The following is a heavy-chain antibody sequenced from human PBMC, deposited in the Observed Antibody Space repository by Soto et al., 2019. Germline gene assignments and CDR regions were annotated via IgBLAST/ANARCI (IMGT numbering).Heavy chain of an antibody. Sequence: GGSLRLSCLASGFIFRSYAMHWVRQAPGKGLEWVAVITYDGINGYYADSVRGRFAISRDNSKNTLYLQMNSLRPEDTAVYYCARAFSGSYPNFDYWGQGTLVTVS. CDR2: ITYDGING. V-gene: IGHV3-30*09. J-gene: IGHJ4*02. D-gene: IGHD1-26*01. CDR1: GFIFRSYA. CDR3: ARAFSGSYPNFDY.